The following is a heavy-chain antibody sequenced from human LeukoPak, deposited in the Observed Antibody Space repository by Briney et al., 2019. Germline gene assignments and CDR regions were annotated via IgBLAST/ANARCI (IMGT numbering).Heavy chain of an antibody. CDR2: IHSSGST. CDR3: AREAVHYGSGSLDY. D-gene: IGHD3-10*01. Sequence: SETLSLTCTASGGSISSYYWSWIRQPAGKGLEWIGRIHSSGSTNYSPSLKSRVAMSLDTSKNQFSLELSSVTAADTAVYYCAREAVHYGSGSLDYWGQGTLVTVSS. J-gene: IGHJ4*02. CDR1: GGSISSYY. V-gene: IGHV4-4*07.